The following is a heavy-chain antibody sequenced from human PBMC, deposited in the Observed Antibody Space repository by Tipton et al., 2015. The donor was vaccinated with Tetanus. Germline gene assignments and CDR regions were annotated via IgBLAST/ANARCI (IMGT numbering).Heavy chain of an antibody. CDR1: LFSFGSYS. V-gene: IGHV3-23*01. J-gene: IGHJ5*02. D-gene: IGHD2-15*01. CDR3: AKSGGSWYFDP. CDR2: ISGSGETT. Sequence: SLRLSCAASLFSFGSYSMNWVRQAPGKGLEWVSAISGSGETTHYGDSVKGRFTISRDNSKNTVYLQMNSLRAEDTAIYYCAKSGGSWYFDPWGQGTLATVSS.